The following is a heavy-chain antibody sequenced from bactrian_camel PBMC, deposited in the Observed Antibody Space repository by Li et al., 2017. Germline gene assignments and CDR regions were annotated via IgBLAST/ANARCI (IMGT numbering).Heavy chain of an antibody. D-gene: IGHD4*01. J-gene: IGHJ4*01. CDR1: GYIASTDC. V-gene: IGHV3S53*01. Sequence: HVQLVESGGGSVQAGGSLRLSCAASGYIASTDCLGWFRQAPGKGRQGVACIQSDGTTSYAESVKGRFTISQDNAKNTVYLQMNSLKPEDTAMYYCNKKCRLLGNINYWGQGTQVTVS. CDR2: IQSDGTT. CDR3: NKKCRLLGNINY.